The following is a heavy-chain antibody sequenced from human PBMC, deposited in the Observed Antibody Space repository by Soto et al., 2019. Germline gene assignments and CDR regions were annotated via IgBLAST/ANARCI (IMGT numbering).Heavy chain of an antibody. Sequence: QVQLVQSGAEVKKPGSSVKVSCKASGGTFSSYAISWVRQAPGQGLEWMGGIIPIFGTANYAQKFQGRVTITADESTSTAYMELSSLRSEDTAVYYCARDDGAAAGIPHLYYYGMDVWGQGTTVTVSS. CDR3: ARDDGAAAGIPHLYYYGMDV. V-gene: IGHV1-69*01. D-gene: IGHD6-13*01. J-gene: IGHJ6*02. CDR2: IIPIFGTA. CDR1: GGTFSSYA.